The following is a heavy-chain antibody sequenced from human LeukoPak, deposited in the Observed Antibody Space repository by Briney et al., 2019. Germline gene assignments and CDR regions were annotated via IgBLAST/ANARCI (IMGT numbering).Heavy chain of an antibody. CDR1: GDSISSYY. D-gene: IGHD1-1*01. J-gene: IGHJ3*01. Sequence: PSETLSLTCTVSGDSISSYYWSWIRQPPGKGLEWIGYIYYSGSTNYNPSLKSRVTISIDTSKNQFSLNLSSVTAADTAVYYCARATNLEPSDAFDVWGQGTMVIVSS. CDR2: IYYSGST. V-gene: IGHV4-59*01. CDR3: ARATNLEPSDAFDV.